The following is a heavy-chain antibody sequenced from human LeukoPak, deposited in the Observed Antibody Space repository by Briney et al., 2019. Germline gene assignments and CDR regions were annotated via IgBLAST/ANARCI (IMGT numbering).Heavy chain of an antibody. J-gene: IGHJ5*02. CDR2: ISGSGDST. V-gene: IGHV3-23*01. CDR1: GFTFSNYA. Sequence: GGSLRLSCAASGFTFSNYAMRWVRQAPGKGLEWVSGISGSGDSTYYADSVKGRFTISRDNSKNTLYLQMNSLRAEDTAVYYCARDPSPFYSGNYLGFDPWGQGTLVTVSS. CDR3: ARDPSPFYSGNYLGFDP. D-gene: IGHD1-26*01.